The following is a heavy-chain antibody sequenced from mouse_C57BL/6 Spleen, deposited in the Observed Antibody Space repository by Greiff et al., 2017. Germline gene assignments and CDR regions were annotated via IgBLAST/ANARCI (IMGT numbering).Heavy chain of an antibody. D-gene: IGHD1-1*01. CDR1: GYTFTGYW. CDR3: ARTRIIITTVVATGFDY. CDR2: LLPGSGST. V-gene: IGHV1-9*01. J-gene: IGHJ2*01. Sequence: QVQLQQSGAELMKPGASVKLSCKATGYTFTGYWIEWVKQRPGHGLEWIGELLPGSGSTNYNEKFKGKATFTADTSSNTAYMQLSSLTTEDSAIYYCARTRIIITTVVATGFDYWGQGTTLTVSS.